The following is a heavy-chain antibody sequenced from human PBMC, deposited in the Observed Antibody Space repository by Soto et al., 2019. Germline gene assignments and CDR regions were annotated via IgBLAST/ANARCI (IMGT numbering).Heavy chain of an antibody. CDR1: GGSVRSGTYY. D-gene: IGHD3-10*01. Sequence: SEPLSLTCTVSGGSVRSGTYYSIWILQPPGKGLEWIGYTYNSGSTNYNPSLKSRVTISVDTSKNHFSLRMSSVTAADTAVYYCARESDSGSYYFDYWGRGTLVTGSS. CDR3: ARESDSGSYYFDY. V-gene: IGHV4-61*03. CDR2: TYNSGST. J-gene: IGHJ4*02.